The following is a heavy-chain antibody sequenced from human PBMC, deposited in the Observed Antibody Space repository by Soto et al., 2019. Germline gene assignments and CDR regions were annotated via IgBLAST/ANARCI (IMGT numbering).Heavy chain of an antibody. Sequence: GGSLRLSCAASGFTFTSYAMGWVRQAPGKGLEWVSVVSSGGSTYYADSVTGRFTVSRDNSKNTLSLQMNSLRAEDTAEYYCVKHPGARFQCDYSVPGSVVTV. J-gene: IGHJ4*02. D-gene: IGHD2-8*02. CDR2: VSSGGST. CDR3: VKHPGARFQCDY. V-gene: IGHV3-23*01. CDR1: GFTFTSYA.